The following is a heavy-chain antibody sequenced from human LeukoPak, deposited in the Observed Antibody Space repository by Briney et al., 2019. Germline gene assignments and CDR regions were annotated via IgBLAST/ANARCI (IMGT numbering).Heavy chain of an antibody. V-gene: IGHV4-39*01. CDR1: GGSISSSSYY. Sequence: SETLSLTCTVSGGSISSSSYYWGWIRQPPGKGLEWIGSIYYSGSTYYNPSLKSRVTISVDPSKNQFSLKLSSVTAADTAVYYCATTPLDAFDIWGQGTMVTVSS. CDR3: ATTPLDAFDI. CDR2: IYYSGST. J-gene: IGHJ3*02.